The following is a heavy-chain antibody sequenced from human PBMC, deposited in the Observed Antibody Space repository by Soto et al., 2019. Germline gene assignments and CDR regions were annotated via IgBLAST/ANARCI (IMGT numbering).Heavy chain of an antibody. J-gene: IGHJ6*02. CDR1: GFTFSSYA. V-gene: IGHV3-23*01. D-gene: IGHD3-3*01. Sequence: PGGSLRLSCAASGFTFSSYAMSWVRQAPGKGLEWVSAISGSGGSTYYADSVKGRFTISRDNSKNTLYLQMNSLRAEDTAVYYCAKDPLDYYDFWSGYPALYYGMDVWGQGTTVTVSS. CDR3: AKDPLDYYDFWSGYPALYYGMDV. CDR2: ISGSGGST.